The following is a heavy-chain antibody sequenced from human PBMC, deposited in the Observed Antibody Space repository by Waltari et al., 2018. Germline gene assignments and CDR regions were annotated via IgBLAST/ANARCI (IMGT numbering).Heavy chain of an antibody. J-gene: IGHJ4*02. CDR3: ASRHFGVVPLYYFDY. CDR2: IYHSGKT. CDR1: GGSFSGYY. Sequence: QVQLQQWGAGLLKPSETLSLTCAVYGGSFSGYYWSWIRQPPGKGLAWIGEIYHSGKTNYNPPLNSGVTISVDTSKNQFSRKLGSVTAADTAVYYCASRHFGVVPLYYFDYWGQVTLVTVSS. D-gene: IGHD3-3*01. V-gene: IGHV4-34*01.